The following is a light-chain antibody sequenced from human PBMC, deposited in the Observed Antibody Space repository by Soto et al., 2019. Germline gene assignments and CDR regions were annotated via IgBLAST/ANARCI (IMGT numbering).Light chain of an antibody. CDR3: SSSAGIYHYLV. V-gene: IGLV2-14*01. J-gene: IGLJ3*02. CDR1: SSDVGGYNY. CDR2: EVS. Sequence: QSALTQPASVSGSPGQSITISCTGTSSDVGGYNYVSWYQQHPGKAPKLMIYEVSNRPSGVSNRFSGSKSGNTASLTISGLQPEDEADYYCSSSAGIYHYLVFGGGTKLTVL.